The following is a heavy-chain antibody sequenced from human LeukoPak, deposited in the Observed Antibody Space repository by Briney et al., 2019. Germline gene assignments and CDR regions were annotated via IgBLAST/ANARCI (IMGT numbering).Heavy chain of an antibody. CDR2: IIGSGSTT. V-gene: IGHV3-48*03. CDR3: ARGNYYENSGYWVLSAFDI. Sequence: GGSLRLSCAASGFSISNYEMNWVRQAPGKGLERVSYIIGSGSTTYYAESVKGRFTISRDNTKKSLYLQMNSLKAEDTAVYYCARGNYYENSGYWVLSAFDIWGQGTMVTVSS. J-gene: IGHJ3*02. CDR1: GFSISNYE. D-gene: IGHD3-22*01.